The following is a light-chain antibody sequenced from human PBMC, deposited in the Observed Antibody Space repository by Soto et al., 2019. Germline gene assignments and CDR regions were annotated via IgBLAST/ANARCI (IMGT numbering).Light chain of an antibody. CDR2: GNS. CDR1: SSNIGAGYD. V-gene: IGLV1-40*01. CDR3: QSYDSSVTGYV. Sequence: QSALTQPPSVSGAPGQRVTISCTGSSSNIGAGYDVNWYQQVPGAAPKLLIYGNSNQPSGVPDRISGSKSGTSASLAITGLRAEDEADYYCQSYDSSVTGYVFGTGTKVTVL. J-gene: IGLJ1*01.